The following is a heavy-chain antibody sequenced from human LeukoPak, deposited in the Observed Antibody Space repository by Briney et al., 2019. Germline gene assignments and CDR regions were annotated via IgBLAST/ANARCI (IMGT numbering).Heavy chain of an antibody. CDR3: ARDKVGAKHRYDY. Sequence: ASVKVSCKASGYTFTGYYMHWVRQAPGQGLEWMGWINPNSGGTNYAQKFQGRVTMTRDTSISTAYMELSRLRSDDTAVYYCARDKVGAKHRYDYWGQGTLVTVSS. D-gene: IGHD1-26*01. CDR1: GYTFTGYY. J-gene: IGHJ4*02. CDR2: INPNSGGT. V-gene: IGHV1-2*02.